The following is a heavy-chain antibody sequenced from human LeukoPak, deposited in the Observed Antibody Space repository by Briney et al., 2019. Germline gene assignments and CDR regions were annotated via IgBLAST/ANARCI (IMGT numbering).Heavy chain of an antibody. CDR1: GFTFSNNW. CDR2: VKQDGSEK. V-gene: IGHV3-7*01. CDR3: ARGPRYYYDSSGYSYFDY. Sequence: GGSLRLSCAASGFTFSNNWMSWVRQAPGKGLEWVANVKQDGSEKYYADSVKGRFTISRDNAKNSLYMQMNSLRAEDTAVYYCARGPRYYYDSSGYSYFDYWGQGTLVTVSS. D-gene: IGHD3-22*01. J-gene: IGHJ4*02.